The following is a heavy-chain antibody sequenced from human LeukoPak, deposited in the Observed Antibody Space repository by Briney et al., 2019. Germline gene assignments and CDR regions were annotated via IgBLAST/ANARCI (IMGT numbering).Heavy chain of an antibody. D-gene: IGHD6-6*01. CDR2: INPSGGST. CDR3: ARDHRDSSSSRGYYFDY. CDR1: GYTFTSYG. J-gene: IGHJ4*02. Sequence: ASVKVSCKASGYTFTSYGISWVRQAPGQGLEWMGIINPSGGSTSSAQKFQGRVTMTRDTSTSTFYMELSSLRSEDTAVYYCARDHRDSSSSRGYYFDYWGQGTLVTVSS. V-gene: IGHV1-46*01.